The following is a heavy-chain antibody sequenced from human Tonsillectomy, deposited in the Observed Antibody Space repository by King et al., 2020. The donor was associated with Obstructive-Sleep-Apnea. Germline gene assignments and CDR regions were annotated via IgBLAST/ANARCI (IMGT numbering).Heavy chain of an antibody. J-gene: IGHJ3*01. V-gene: IGHV3-33*01. CDR3: ARDRGDYDILTGFTPDAFAV. Sequence: VQLVESGGGVVQPGRSLRLSCAASGFSFSSYGMHWVRQAPGKGLEWVAVIWYDGSNKYYVDSVKGRFTISRDNSKNTLYLQMNSLGAEDTAVYYCARDRGDYDILTGFTPDAFAVWGQGKMVTVSS. D-gene: IGHD3-9*01. CDR2: IWYDGSNK. CDR1: GFSFSSYG.